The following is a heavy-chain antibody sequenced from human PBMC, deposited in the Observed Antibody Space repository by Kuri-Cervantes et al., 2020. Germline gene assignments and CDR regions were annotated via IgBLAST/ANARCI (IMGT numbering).Heavy chain of an antibody. CDR1: GYTFTSYA. CDR2: INTNSGNQ. V-gene: IGHV7-4-1*02. Sequence: ASVQVSCKASGYTFTSYAMNWVRQAPGQGLEWMGWINTNSGNQTYAQGFTGRFVFSLVTSVSTAYLQISSLKAEDSDVYYCAGSSAHYPGDDSWGQGTLVTVSS. J-gene: IGHJ4*02. CDR3: AGSSAHYPGDDS. D-gene: IGHD6-19*01.